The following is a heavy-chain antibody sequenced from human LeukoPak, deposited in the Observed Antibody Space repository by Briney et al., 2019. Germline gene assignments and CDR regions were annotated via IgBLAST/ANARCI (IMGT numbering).Heavy chain of an antibody. Sequence: GGSLRLSCAASGFTFSSYGMHWVRQAPGKGLEWVAVIWYDGSNKYYADSVKGRFTISRDNSKNTLYLQMNSLRAEDTAVYYCATRRDGYTDAFDIWGRGTMVTVSS. V-gene: IGHV3-33*01. CDR3: ATRRDGYTDAFDI. CDR2: IWYDGSNK. J-gene: IGHJ3*02. D-gene: IGHD5-24*01. CDR1: GFTFSSYG.